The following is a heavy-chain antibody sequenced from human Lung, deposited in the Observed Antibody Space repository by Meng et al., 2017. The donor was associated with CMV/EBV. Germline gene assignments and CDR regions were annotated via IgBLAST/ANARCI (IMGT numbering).Heavy chain of an antibody. CDR1: GFTFDDYG. J-gene: IGHJ3*02. CDR3: ARDRDPAGDAFDI. CDR2: INWNGGST. Sequence: GESXKISXAASGFTFDDYGMSWVRQAPGKGLEWVSGINWNGGSTGYADSVKGRFTISRDNAKNSLYLQMNSLRAEDTALYYCARDRDPAGDAFDIWGQGTXVTVSS. V-gene: IGHV3-20*04. D-gene: IGHD2-2*01.